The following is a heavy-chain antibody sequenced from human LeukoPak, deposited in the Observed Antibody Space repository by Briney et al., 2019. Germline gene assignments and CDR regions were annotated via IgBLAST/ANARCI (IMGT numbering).Heavy chain of an antibody. V-gene: IGHV7-4-1*02. D-gene: IGHD3-10*01. CDR2: INTNTGNP. CDR1: GNTFTSYA. CDR3: ARHYSGSGSFYKPDY. Sequence: GASVKVSCKASGNTFTSYAMNWVRQAPGQGLEWMGWINTNTGNPTYAQGFTGRFVFSLDTSVSTAYLQISSLKAEDTAVYYCARHYSGSGSFYKPDYWGQGTLVTVSS. J-gene: IGHJ4*02.